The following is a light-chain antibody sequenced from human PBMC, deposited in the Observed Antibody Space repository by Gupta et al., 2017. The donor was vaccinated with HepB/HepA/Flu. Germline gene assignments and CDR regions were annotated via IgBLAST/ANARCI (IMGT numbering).Light chain of an antibody. CDR3: QTWDSSTAVV. CDR1: TLGRKY. J-gene: IGLJ2*01. V-gene: IGLV3-1*01. CDR2: EDT. Sequence: SYDLTPTPSVSVSPGQTAHITCSGDTLGRKYVSWYQQRPDLSPVLVIYEDTKRPSGISERFSGSNAGNIATLTISGTQALDEADYYCQTWDSSTAVVFGGGTRLTVL.